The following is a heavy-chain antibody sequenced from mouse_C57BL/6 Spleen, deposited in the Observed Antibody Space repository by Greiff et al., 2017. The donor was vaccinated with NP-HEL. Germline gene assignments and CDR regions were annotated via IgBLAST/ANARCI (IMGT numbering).Heavy chain of an antibody. D-gene: IGHD3-2*02. CDR1: GYTFTSYW. CDR2: INPSNGGT. V-gene: IGHV1-53*01. J-gene: IGHJ2*01. CDR3: ARSDSSGYVGYYFDY. Sequence: QVQLKQPGTELVKPGASVKLSCKASGYTFTSYWMHWVKQRPGQGLEWIGNINPSNGGTNYNEKFKSKATLTVDKSSSTAYMQLSSLTSEDSAVYYCARSDSSGYVGYYFDYWGQGTTLTVSS.